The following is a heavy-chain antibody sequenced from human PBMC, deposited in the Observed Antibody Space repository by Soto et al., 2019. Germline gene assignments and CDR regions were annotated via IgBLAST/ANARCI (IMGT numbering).Heavy chain of an antibody. D-gene: IGHD3-10*01. CDR2: IYHSGST. Sequence: SETLSLTFSVSGGSISSSNWWSWVRQPPGKGLEWIGEIYHSGSTNYNPSLKSRVTISVDKSKNQFSLKLSSVTAADTAVYYCARTMVRGVIAYYGMDVWGQGTTVTVSS. CDR1: GGSISSSNW. J-gene: IGHJ6*02. CDR3: ARTMVRGVIAYYGMDV. V-gene: IGHV4-4*02.